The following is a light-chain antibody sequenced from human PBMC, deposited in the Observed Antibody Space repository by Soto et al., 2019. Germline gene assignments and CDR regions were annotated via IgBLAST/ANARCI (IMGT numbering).Light chain of an antibody. V-gene: IGKV1-5*03. CDR1: QSISSW. Sequence: DSQMTQSPSTLPASVGDRVTITCRASQSISSWLAWYQQKPGKAPKLLIYKASLLQSGVPSRFSGRGSGTEFTLTISSLQPEDFATYYCQQYDRYPVTFGGGTKVEVK. CDR3: QQYDRYPVT. CDR2: KAS. J-gene: IGKJ4*01.